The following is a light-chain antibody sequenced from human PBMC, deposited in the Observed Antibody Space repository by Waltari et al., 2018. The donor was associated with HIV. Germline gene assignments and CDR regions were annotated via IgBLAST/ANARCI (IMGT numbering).Light chain of an antibody. CDR2: EVT. CDR1: NSDISGYNY. V-gene: IGLV2-8*01. J-gene: IGLJ2*01. Sequence: QSALTPPPPASGSPGQSVTISCPRTNSDISGYNYVSWYQQPPGKAPNLVISEVTKRPSGVPGRFSGSKSGTTASLTVSGLQAEDEADYYCSSYANKNGFYVVFGGGTRLTVL. CDR3: SSYANKNGFYVV.